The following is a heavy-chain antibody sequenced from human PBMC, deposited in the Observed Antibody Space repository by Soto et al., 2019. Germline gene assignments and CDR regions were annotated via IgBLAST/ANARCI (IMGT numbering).Heavy chain of an antibody. CDR3: ARLPKGGGARTYGMDV. Sequence: QVQLVQSGAEVKKPGSSVKVSCKASGGTFSSFAISWVRQAPGQGLEWMGGIIPIFGTANYAQKFQGRVTITADESTSTAYMELSSLRSEDTAVYYCARLPKGGGARTYGMDVWGQGTTVTVSS. J-gene: IGHJ6*02. D-gene: IGHD1-26*01. CDR1: GGTFSSFA. V-gene: IGHV1-69*01. CDR2: IIPIFGTA.